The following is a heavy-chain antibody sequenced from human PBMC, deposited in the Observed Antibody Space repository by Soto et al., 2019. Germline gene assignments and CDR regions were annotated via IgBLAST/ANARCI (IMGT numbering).Heavy chain of an antibody. CDR1: GGSISSYY. V-gene: IGHV4-59*01. J-gene: IGHJ4*02. CDR2: IYYSGST. CDR3: ARVREMATIVDY. D-gene: IGHD5-12*01. Sequence: GTLSLTCTVSGGSISSYYWSWIRQPPGKGLEWIGYIYYSGSTNYNPSLKSRVTISVDTSKNQFYLKLSSVTAADTAVYYCARVREMATIVDYWGQGTLVTVS.